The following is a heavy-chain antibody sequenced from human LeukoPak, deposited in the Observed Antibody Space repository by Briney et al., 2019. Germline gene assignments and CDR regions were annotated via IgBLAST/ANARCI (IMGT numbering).Heavy chain of an antibody. CDR1: GGSISSYY. V-gene: IGHV4-59*01. J-gene: IGHJ4*02. D-gene: IGHD3-22*01. CDR2: IYYSGST. Sequence: SETLSLTCTVSGGSISSYYWSWIRQPPGKGLEWIGYIYYSGSTNYNPSLKSRVTISVDTSKNQFSLKLSSVTAADTAVYYCARGENYYDSSGYYYYFGYWGQGTLVTVSS. CDR3: ARGENYYDSSGYYYYFGY.